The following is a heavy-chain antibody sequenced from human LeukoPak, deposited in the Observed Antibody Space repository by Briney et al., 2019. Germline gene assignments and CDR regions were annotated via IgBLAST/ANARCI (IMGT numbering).Heavy chain of an antibody. Sequence: ASVTVSCKASGYTFTGYYMHWVRQAPGQGLEWMGRINPNSGGTNYAQKFQGRVTMTRDTSISTAYMELSRLRSDDTAVYYCASTGGYSSGWYEDYWGQGTLDTVSS. CDR1: GYTFTGYY. J-gene: IGHJ4*02. V-gene: IGHV1-2*06. CDR2: INPNSGGT. D-gene: IGHD6-19*01. CDR3: ASTGGYSSGWYEDY.